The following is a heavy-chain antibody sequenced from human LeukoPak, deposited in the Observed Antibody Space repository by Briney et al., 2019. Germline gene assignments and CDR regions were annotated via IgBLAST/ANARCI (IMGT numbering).Heavy chain of an antibody. CDR3: ARDSYMFGSDY. V-gene: IGHV3-48*03. D-gene: IGHD3-10*02. Sequence: GRSPRLSCAASGFTFTSYDFNWVRQAPGKGLEWVSYISNGGGTIYYADSVKGRFTISRDNAKNSLFLQMNTLRAEDTAVYYCARDSYMFGSDYWGQGTLVTVSS. CDR2: ISNGGGTI. CDR1: GFTFTSYD. J-gene: IGHJ4*02.